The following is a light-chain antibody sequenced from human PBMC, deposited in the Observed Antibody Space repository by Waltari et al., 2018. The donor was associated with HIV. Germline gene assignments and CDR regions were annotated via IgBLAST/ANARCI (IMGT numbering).Light chain of an antibody. CDR3: CSYAGSSNWV. CDR1: SSDVGSYNL. CDR2: EGI. J-gene: IGLJ3*02. Sequence: QSALTQPASVSGSPGQSITISCTGSSSDVGSYNLVSWYQQHPGKAPKLMIYEGIKRRVGVSNRFSGSKSGNKASRTISGLQAEDEADYYCCSYAGSSNWVFGGGTKLTVL. V-gene: IGLV2-23*01.